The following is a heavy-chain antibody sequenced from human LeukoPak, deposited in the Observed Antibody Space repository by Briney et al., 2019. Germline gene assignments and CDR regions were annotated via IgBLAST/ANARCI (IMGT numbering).Heavy chain of an antibody. J-gene: IGHJ5*02. D-gene: IGHD2-15*01. CDR3: ARVIGYCSGGSCYQTYNWFDP. CDR1: GGSFSGYY. CDR2: INHSGST. Sequence: SETLSLTCAAYGGSFSGYYWSWIRQPPGKGLEWIGEINHSGSTNYNPSLKSRVTISVDTSKNQFSLKLSSVTAADTAVYYCARVIGYCSGGSCYQTYNWFDPWGQGTLVTVSS. V-gene: IGHV4-34*01.